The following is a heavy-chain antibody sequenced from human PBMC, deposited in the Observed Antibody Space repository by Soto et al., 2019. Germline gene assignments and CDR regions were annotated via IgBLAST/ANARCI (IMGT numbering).Heavy chain of an antibody. V-gene: IGHV3-74*01. CDR1: GFTLSNYW. D-gene: IGHD5-12*01. CDR2: INTDGSTT. Sequence: EVQLVESGGVSVQPGGSLRLSCTASGFTLSNYWMHWVPQAPGKGLVWFSRINTDGSTTTYADSVKGRFTISRDNAKNTLYLQMNSLRDEDTAVYYCVRIRRGDGYTFGYWGQGTLVTVSS. CDR3: VRIRRGDGYTFGY. J-gene: IGHJ4*02.